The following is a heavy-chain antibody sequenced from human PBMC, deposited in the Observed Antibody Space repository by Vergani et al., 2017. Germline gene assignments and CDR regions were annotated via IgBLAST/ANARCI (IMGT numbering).Heavy chain of an antibody. V-gene: IGHV5-51*01. CDR2: IFPGDADT. J-gene: IGHJ4*02. CDR3: ARLPRGLRGMSLEY. CDR1: GYTFTNYW. Sequence: EVQLLESGGGSAQPGESVKISCETSGYTFTNYWVAWVRQRPGKGLEWMGLIFPGDADTRYSPSFEGQVTISADTSTSTAYVQWPSLKASDTAVYFCARLPRGLRGMSLEYWGQGTLVTVSS. D-gene: IGHD3-10*01.